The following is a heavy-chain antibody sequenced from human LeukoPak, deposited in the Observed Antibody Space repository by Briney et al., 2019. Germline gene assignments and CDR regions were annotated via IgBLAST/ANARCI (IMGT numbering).Heavy chain of an antibody. CDR1: SYTFTSYG. Sequence: ASVKVSCKASSYTFTSYGISWVRQAPGQGLEWMGWINPNSGGTNYAQKFQGRVTMTRDTSIGTTYMELSRLRSDDTAVYYCARDSHNWNYSAFDPWGQGTLVTVSS. CDR3: ARDSHNWNYSAFDP. D-gene: IGHD1-7*01. J-gene: IGHJ5*02. V-gene: IGHV1-2*02. CDR2: INPNSGGT.